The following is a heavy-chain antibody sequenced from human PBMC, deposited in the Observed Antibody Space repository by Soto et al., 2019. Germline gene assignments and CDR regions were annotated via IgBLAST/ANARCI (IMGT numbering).Heavy chain of an antibody. CDR3: ARDYYGSPDY. J-gene: IGHJ4*02. CDR2: INIDGSTT. CDR1: GFTFSNYW. V-gene: IGHV3-74*01. Sequence: GGSLRLSCAASGFTFSNYWMLWIRQAPGKGLVWVSRINIDGSTTTYGDSVKGRLTISRDNAKNTLYLQMNSLRADDTAVYYCARDYYGSPDYWGQGTLVTVSS. D-gene: IGHD3-10*01.